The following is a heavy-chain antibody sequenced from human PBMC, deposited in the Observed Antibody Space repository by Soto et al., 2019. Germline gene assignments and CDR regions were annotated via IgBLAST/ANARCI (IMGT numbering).Heavy chain of an antibody. V-gene: IGHV5-51*01. Sequence: RKGLEWMGIIYPGDSDARYSPSFQGQVTVSADKPISTAYPQWSSLKASDTVFYFCARHATEGTLHVSDYWGQGTLVTVSS. CDR3: ARHATEGTLHVSDY. D-gene: IGHD1-1*01. CDR2: IYPGDSDA. J-gene: IGHJ4*02.